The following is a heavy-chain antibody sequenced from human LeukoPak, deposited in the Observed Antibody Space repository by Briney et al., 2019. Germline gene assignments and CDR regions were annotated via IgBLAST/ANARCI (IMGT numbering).Heavy chain of an antibody. J-gene: IGHJ4*02. D-gene: IGHD1-26*01. CDR1: GFTFSNYW. CDR2: IKQDGSET. Sequence: GGSLRLSCAASGFTFSNYWMSWVRQAPGKGLEWLANIKQDGSETYYVDSVQGRFSISRDNSKNSLFLLMNSLKAEDTAVYYCARMDSGSYWSHFDYWGQGTLVTVSS. V-gene: IGHV3-7*01. CDR3: ARMDSGSYWSHFDY.